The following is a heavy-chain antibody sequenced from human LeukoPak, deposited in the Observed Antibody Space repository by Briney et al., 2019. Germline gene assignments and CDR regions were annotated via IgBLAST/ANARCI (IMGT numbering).Heavy chain of an antibody. CDR1: GCTFTSYY. Sequence: ASVKVSCKASGCTFTSYYMHWVRQAPGQRLEWMGWINAGNGNTKYSQKFQGRVTITRDTSASTAYMELSSLRSEDTAVYYCARYGSVVDTAIFDYWGQGTLVTVSS. V-gene: IGHV1-3*01. CDR2: INAGNGNT. D-gene: IGHD5-18*01. CDR3: ARYGSVVDTAIFDY. J-gene: IGHJ4*02.